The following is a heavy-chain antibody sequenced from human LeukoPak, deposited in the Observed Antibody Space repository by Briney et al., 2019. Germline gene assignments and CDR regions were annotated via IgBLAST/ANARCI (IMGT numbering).Heavy chain of an antibody. CDR3: ARERRGSSCVDY. CDR2: IKQDGSEK. D-gene: IGHD6-13*01. V-gene: IGHV3-7*01. J-gene: IGHJ4*02. Sequence: GGSLRLSCAASGFTFSSYGMHWVRQAPGKGLEWVANIKQDGSEKYYVDSVKGRFTISRDNAKNSLYLQMNSLRAEDTAVYYCARERRGSSCVDYWGQGTLVTVSS. CDR1: GFTFSSYG.